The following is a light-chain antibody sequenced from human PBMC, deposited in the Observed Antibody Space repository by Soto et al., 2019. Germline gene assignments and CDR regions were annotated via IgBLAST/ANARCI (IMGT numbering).Light chain of an antibody. V-gene: IGKV1-39*01. CDR1: QNMYTY. J-gene: IGKJ4*01. Sequence: DIQLTQSPSSLSASVGDRVTISCRASQNMYTYVNWYQLKPGKAPKLLIFASSTLQSGVPSRFSGSGSGADFSLTISSLQPEDFATYYCQQSYSNILSFGGGTRVEL. CDR3: QQSYSNILS. CDR2: ASS.